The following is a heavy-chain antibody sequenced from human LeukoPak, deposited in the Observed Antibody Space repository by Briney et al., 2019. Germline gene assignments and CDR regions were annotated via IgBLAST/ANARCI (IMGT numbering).Heavy chain of an antibody. CDR3: ARDPSTYEEQLAFDY. Sequence: ASVKVSCKASGYTFTDYYMHWVRQAPGQGLESMGWINPNSGGTNYAQKFQGRVTMTRDTSINTAYMELSRLRSDDTAVYYCARDPSTYEEQLAFDYWGQGTLVTVSS. CDR2: INPNSGGT. J-gene: IGHJ4*02. V-gene: IGHV1-2*02. CDR1: GYTFTDYY. D-gene: IGHD3-3*01.